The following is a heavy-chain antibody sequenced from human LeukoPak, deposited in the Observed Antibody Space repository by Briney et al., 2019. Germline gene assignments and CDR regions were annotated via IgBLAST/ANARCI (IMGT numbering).Heavy chain of an antibody. CDR3: ARDYYDSSGLRLIDY. J-gene: IGHJ4*02. D-gene: IGHD3-22*01. Sequence: APVKVSCKASGYTFTSYGISWVRQAPGQGLEWMGWITAYNGNTNYAQKLQGRVTMTTDTSTSTAYMELRSLRSDDTAVYYCARDYYDSSGLRLIDYWGQGTLVTVSS. CDR2: ITAYNGNT. V-gene: IGHV1-18*01. CDR1: GYTFTSYG.